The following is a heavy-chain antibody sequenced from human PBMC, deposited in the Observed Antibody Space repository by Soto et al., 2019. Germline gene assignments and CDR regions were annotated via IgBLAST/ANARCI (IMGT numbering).Heavy chain of an antibody. V-gene: IGHV4-61*01. D-gene: IGHD6-19*01. Sequence: QVQLQESGPGLVKPSETLSLTCTVSGGSVSSGSYYWSWIRQPPGKGLEWIGYIYYSGSTNYNPSPTSRVTISVHTSKNQFSLKLSSVTAADTAVYYCARGIEGWYQGRYYYGMDVWGQGTTVTVSS. CDR2: IYYSGST. J-gene: IGHJ6*02. CDR3: ARGIEGWYQGRYYYGMDV. CDR1: GGSVSSGSYY.